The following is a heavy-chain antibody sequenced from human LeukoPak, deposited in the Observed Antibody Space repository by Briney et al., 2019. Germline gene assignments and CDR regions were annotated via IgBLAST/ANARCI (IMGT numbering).Heavy chain of an antibody. CDR3: ARGGFGPSDALDI. J-gene: IGHJ3*02. Sequence: GGALRLSCAASGFSVSIKYMNWVRQAPGKGLEWVSILYSSGTTYYANSVKGRFTISRDNSENKLFLQMNSLRAEDTAVYYCARGGFGPSDALDIWGQGTMVTVSS. V-gene: IGHV3-53*01. CDR1: GFSVSIKY. CDR2: LYSSGTT. D-gene: IGHD3-10*01.